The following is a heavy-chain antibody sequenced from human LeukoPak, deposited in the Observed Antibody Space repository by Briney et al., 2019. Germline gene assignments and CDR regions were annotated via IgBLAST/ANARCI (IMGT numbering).Heavy chain of an antibody. CDR3: ARASETAMVTL. J-gene: IGHJ4*02. D-gene: IGHD5-18*01. CDR1: AVSITNGTYY. V-gene: IGHV4-61*02. Sequence: SQTLSLTCTVSAVSITNGTYYWTWIRQPAGKGLEWIGRIYSTGRVNYNPSLKSRVTMLLDTSKNHISLKLTSVTAADTAIYFCARASETAMVTLWGQGTLVTVSS. CDR2: IYSTGRV.